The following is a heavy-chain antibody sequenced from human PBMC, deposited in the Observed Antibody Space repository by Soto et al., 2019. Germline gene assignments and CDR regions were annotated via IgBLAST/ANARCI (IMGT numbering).Heavy chain of an antibody. CDR1: DLTFDGHG. J-gene: IGHJ4*02. V-gene: IGHV3-23*01. CDR2: ICPEGFNK. Sequence: GGSLRLSCAASDLTFDGHGMSWVRQAPGKGPGWFSTICPEGFNKHYADSVRGRFIISRDNSRNTVDLHMSSLRVEDTAIYYCVSWVSAHFYYWGQGTPVTVS. D-gene: IGHD2-8*01. CDR3: VSWVSAHFYY.